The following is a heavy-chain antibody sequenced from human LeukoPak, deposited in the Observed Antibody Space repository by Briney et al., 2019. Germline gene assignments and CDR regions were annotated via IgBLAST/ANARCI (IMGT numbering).Heavy chain of an antibody. CDR1: GFTFDDYA. Sequence: GRSLRLSCAASGFTFDDYAMHWVRQAPGKGLEWVSGISWNSGSIGYADSVKGRFTISRDNSKNTLYLQMNSLRAEDTAVYYCAKGGITIFGVVIDNWFDPWGQGTLVTVSS. CDR2: ISWNSGSI. V-gene: IGHV3-9*01. D-gene: IGHD3-3*01. CDR3: AKGGITIFGVVIDNWFDP. J-gene: IGHJ5*02.